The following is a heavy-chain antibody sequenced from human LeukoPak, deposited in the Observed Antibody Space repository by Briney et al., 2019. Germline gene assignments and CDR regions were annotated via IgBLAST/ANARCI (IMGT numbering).Heavy chain of an antibody. Sequence: PSETLSLTCTVSGGSISPYYWSWIRQPPGKGLEWIGVIYYSGTTSYNPSLKSRVTISIDTSKNQFSLRLTSVTAADTAMFYCARHGGGGESYPSVFDYWGRGKLVTVSS. CDR3: ARHGGGGESYPSVFDY. V-gene: IGHV4-59*08. CDR2: IYYSGTT. J-gene: IGHJ4*02. CDR1: GGSISPYY. D-gene: IGHD1-26*01.